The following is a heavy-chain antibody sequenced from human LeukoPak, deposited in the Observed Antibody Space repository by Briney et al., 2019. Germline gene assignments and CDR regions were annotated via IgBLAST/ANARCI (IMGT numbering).Heavy chain of an antibody. CDR3: ARDNSYSSGWSSYYYYYMDV. D-gene: IGHD6-19*01. Sequence: SETLSLTCTVSGGSISSGGYYWGWIRQPPGKGLEWIGSIYYSGSTYYNPSLKGRVTISVDTSKNQFSLKLSSVTAADTAVYYCARDNSYSSGWSSYYYYYMDVWGKGTTVTVSS. CDR2: IYYSGST. J-gene: IGHJ6*03. V-gene: IGHV4-39*07. CDR1: GGSISSGGYY.